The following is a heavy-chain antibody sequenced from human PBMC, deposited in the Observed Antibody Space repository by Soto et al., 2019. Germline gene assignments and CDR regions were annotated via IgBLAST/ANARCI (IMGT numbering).Heavy chain of an antibody. CDR2: MNPDNGNT. CDR1: GYTFSTYE. V-gene: IGHV1-8*01. J-gene: IGHJ4*02. D-gene: IGHD3-3*01. Sequence: ASVKVSCKASGYTFSTYEINWVRRAAGQGLEWMGRMNPDNGNTGYAQKFQDRVTMTRNTSISTAYMVLSSLRSDDTAVYYCARGPRESGEWLLFDYWGQGALVTVSS. CDR3: ARGPRESGEWLLFDY.